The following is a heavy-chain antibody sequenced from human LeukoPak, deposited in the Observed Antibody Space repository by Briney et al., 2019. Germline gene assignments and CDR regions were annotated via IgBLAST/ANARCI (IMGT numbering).Heavy chain of an antibody. Sequence: GRSLRLSCAASGFTFSSYGMHWVRQAPGKGLEWVAVISYDGSNKYYADSVKGRFTISRDNSKNTLYLQMNSLRADDTAVYYCARGLRGSPAFDYWGQGTQVTVSS. V-gene: IGHV3-30*03. J-gene: IGHJ4*02. D-gene: IGHD2-2*01. CDR1: GFTFSSYG. CDR2: ISYDGSNK. CDR3: ARGLRGSPAFDY.